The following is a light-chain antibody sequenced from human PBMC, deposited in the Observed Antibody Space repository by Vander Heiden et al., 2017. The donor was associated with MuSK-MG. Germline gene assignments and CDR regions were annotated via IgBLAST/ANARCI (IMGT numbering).Light chain of an antibody. V-gene: IGKV3-20*01. J-gene: IGKJ1*01. CDR3: QQYGSSPWT. CDR1: QSVSSSY. CDR2: GAS. Sequence: EIVLTQSPGTLSLSPGERATLSCRASQSVSSSYLGWYQQKPGQAPRLLIYGASSRATGIPDRISGSGSGTDFTITISRLEPEDFAVYYCQQYGSSPWTFGQGTKVEIK.